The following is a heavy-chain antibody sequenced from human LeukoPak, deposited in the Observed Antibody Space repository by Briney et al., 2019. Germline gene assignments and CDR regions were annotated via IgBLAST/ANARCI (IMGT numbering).Heavy chain of an antibody. Sequence: SGGSLRLSCAASGFTFSSYGMHWVRQAPGKGLEWVAVISYDGSNKYYADSVKGRFTISRDNSKNTLYLQMNSLRAEDTAVYYCARGLGLEWFPAADSWGQGTLVTVSS. D-gene: IGHD3-3*01. CDR3: ARGLGLEWFPAADS. J-gene: IGHJ4*02. CDR1: GFTFSSYG. CDR2: ISYDGSNK. V-gene: IGHV3-30*03.